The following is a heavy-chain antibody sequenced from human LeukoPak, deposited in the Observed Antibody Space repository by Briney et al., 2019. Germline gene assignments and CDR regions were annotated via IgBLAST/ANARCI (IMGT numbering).Heavy chain of an antibody. CDR3: ASFTRKAMVVDY. CDR1: GFTFSDYY. V-gene: IGHV3-11*04. D-gene: IGHD5-18*01. Sequence: GGSLRLSCAASGFTFSDYYMSWLRQAPGKGLEWVSYISSSGSTIYYADSVKGRFTISRDNAKNSLYLQMNSLRAEDAAVYYCASFTRKAMVVDYWGQGTLVTVSS. J-gene: IGHJ4*02. CDR2: ISSSGSTI.